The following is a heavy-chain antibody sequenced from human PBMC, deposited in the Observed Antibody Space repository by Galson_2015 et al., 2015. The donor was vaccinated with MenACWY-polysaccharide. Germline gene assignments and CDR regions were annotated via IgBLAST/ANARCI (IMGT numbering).Heavy chain of an antibody. Sequence: LSLTCTVSGGSINNAYWSWIRQPAGKGLEWIGRIHTSGNTNYNPSLNGRVAMSVDTSRNQFSLNLNSVTAADTAIYYCARDLIVAPYNWFNPWGQGTKVTVSS. J-gene: IGHJ3*01. D-gene: IGHD1-1*01. V-gene: IGHV4-4*07. CDR2: IHTSGNT. CDR1: GGSINNAY. CDR3: ARDLIVAPYNWFNP.